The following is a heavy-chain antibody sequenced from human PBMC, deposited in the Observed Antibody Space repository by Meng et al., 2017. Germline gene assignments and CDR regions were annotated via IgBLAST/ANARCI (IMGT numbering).Heavy chain of an antibody. CDR2: LNAGNGDT. Sequence: VLVVHGGGEVKEPGASVKVSCKASGYTFTSYAMHWVRQAPGQSLEWMGWLNAGNGDTKYSQKFQGRVTITRDSSASTAYMELSSLRSEDTAVYYCARDSCTGGICYRGSFDYWAQGTLVTVSS. V-gene: IGHV1-3*01. J-gene: IGHJ4*02. CDR1: GYTFTSYA. CDR3: ARDSCTGGICYRGSFDY. D-gene: IGHD2-15*01.